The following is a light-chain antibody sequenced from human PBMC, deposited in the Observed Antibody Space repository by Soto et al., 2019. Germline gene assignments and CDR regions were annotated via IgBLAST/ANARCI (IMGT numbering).Light chain of an antibody. Sequence: DIVMTQSPDSLAVSLGERATINCKSSQSVLYSPNNKNYVSWYQQKPGQPPKLLIHWASSRESGVPDRFSGSGSGTDFTLTISSLQAEDVAVYFCQQFSSTPFTFGPGTKVHIK. CDR1: QSVLYSPNNKNY. V-gene: IGKV4-1*01. CDR3: QQFSSTPFT. CDR2: WAS. J-gene: IGKJ3*01.